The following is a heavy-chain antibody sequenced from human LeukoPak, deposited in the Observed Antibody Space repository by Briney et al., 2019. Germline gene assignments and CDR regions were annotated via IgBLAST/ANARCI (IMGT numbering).Heavy chain of an antibody. Sequence: GGSLRLSCAASGFTFSSYGMSWVRQAPGKGLEWVSAISGSGISTYYTDSVKGRFTISRDNSKNTLYLQMNSLRAEDTAVYYCAKDDVITMIVVEPGAFDIWGQGTMVTVSS. CDR2: ISGSGIST. CDR1: GFTFSSYG. CDR3: AKDDVITMIVVEPGAFDI. D-gene: IGHD3-22*01. V-gene: IGHV3-23*01. J-gene: IGHJ3*02.